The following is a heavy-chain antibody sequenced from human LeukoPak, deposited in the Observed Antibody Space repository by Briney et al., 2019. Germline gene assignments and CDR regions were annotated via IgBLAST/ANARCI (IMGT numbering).Heavy chain of an antibody. CDR2: VYTSGST. J-gene: IGHJ4*02. CDR1: GGSISSASYY. Sequence: SETLSLTCTVSGGSISSASYYWSWIRQPAGQRLEWIWRVYTSGSTNYNPYNPSLKSRVTISIDTSKNQISLKLTSVTAADTAVYYCARGGGWLTYWGQGTLVTVSS. CDR3: ARGGGWLTY. D-gene: IGHD5-24*01. V-gene: IGHV4-61*02.